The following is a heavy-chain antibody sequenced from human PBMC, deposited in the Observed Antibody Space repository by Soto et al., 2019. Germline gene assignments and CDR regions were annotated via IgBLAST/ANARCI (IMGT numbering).Heavy chain of an antibody. CDR1: GFTFSSSG. V-gene: IGHV3-33*01. CDR2: IWYDGSNK. J-gene: IGHJ5*02. CDR3: ARESGPATYYYDSSGFLFVNARPLDP. Sequence: PGRSLRLSFTASGFTFSSSGMHWVRQAPGKGLEWVAVIWYDGSNKYYADSVKGRFTISRDNSKNTLYLQMNSLRAEDTAVYYCARESGPATYYYDSSGFLFVNARPLDPWGQGTLVTVSS. D-gene: IGHD3-22*01.